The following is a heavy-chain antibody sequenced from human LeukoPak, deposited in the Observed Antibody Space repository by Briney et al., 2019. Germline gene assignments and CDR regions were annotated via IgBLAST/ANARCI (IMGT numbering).Heavy chain of an antibody. D-gene: IGHD6-19*01. CDR3: ARGSSGWFNYYYYMDV. CDR2: MNPNSGNT. V-gene: IGHV1-8*01. J-gene: IGHJ6*03. CDR1: GYTFTSYD. Sequence: ASVKDSCKASGYTFTSYDINWVRQATGQGLEGMGWMNPNSGNTGYAQKFQGRDTMTRNTSISTAYIELSSLRSEDTAAYYCARGSSGWFNYYYYMDVWGKGTTLTVSS.